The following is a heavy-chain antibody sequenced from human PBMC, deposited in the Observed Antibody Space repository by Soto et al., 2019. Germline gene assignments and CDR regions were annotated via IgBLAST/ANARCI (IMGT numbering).Heavy chain of an antibody. D-gene: IGHD5-12*01. Sequence: PGGSLRLSCAASGFTFSSYGMHWVRQAPGKGLEWVAVISYDGSNKYYADSVKGRFTISRDNSKNTLYLQMNSLRAEDTAVYYCAKAETERWLHLYYFDYWGQGTLVTVYS. V-gene: IGHV3-30*18. CDR3: AKAETERWLHLYYFDY. J-gene: IGHJ4*02. CDR1: GFTFSSYG. CDR2: ISYDGSNK.